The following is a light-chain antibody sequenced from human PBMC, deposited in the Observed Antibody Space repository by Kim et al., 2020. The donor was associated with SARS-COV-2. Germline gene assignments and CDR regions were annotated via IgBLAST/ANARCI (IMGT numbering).Light chain of an antibody. V-gene: IGKV3-20*01. CDR3: QQYGSSPPEGT. CDR2: GAS. CDR1: QSVSRSS. Sequence: PGVRATLPRRASQSVSRSSLAWSQQNPGQAPSPLIYGASRRATGTPARFSGSGSGTDFTLTISRLAPEDLAVYYCQQYGSSPPEGTFGQGTKLEI. J-gene: IGKJ2*02.